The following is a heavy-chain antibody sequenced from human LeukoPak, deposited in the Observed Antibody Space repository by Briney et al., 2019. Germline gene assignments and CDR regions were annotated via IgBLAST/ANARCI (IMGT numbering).Heavy chain of an antibody. J-gene: IGHJ4*02. CDR3: ASYQPGIAAAPLGD. CDR1: GFTFSSYA. V-gene: IGHV3-53*01. Sequence: GGSLRLSCAASGFTFSSYAMHWVRQAPGKGLEWVSVIYSGGSTYYADSVKGRFTISRDNSKNTLYLQMNSLRAEDTAVYYCASYQPGIAAAPLGDWGQGTLVTVSS. CDR2: IYSGGST. D-gene: IGHD6-13*01.